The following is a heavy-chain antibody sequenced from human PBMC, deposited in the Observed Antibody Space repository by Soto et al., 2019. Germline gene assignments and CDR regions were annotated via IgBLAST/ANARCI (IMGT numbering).Heavy chain of an antibody. D-gene: IGHD2-21*02. J-gene: IGHJ2*01. V-gene: IGHV2-5*02. CDR2: IYWDDDK. CDR1: GFSLTTGGVA. Sequence: SGPTLVNPTQTLTLTCTFSGFSLTTGGVAVGWIRQPPGKALEWLALIYWDDDKRYSPSLKSRLSITKDTSKNQVVLTMTNMDPVDTATYYCAHSECICSDCYPRCHYCFWGRRTLVTVSA. CDR3: AHSECICSDCYPRCHYCF.